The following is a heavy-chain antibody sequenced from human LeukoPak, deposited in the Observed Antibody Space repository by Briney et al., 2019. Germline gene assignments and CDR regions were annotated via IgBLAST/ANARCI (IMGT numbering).Heavy chain of an antibody. J-gene: IGHJ4*02. V-gene: IGHV3-30-3*01. CDR1: GFTLSNYA. CDR2: TSWHGNDK. CDR3: AREKYSSDWYIGPIDY. Sequence: PGGSLSLSCAASGFTLSNYAMSWVRQAPGKGLEWVAVTSWHGNDKYYADSVKGRFTISRDNSENTLYLQMNSLRPEDTAVYYCAREKYSSDWYIGPIDYWGQGTPVTVSS. D-gene: IGHD6-13*01.